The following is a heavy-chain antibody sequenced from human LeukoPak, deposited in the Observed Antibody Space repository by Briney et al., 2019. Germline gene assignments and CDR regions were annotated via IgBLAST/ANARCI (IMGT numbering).Heavy chain of an antibody. V-gene: IGHV3-21*01. CDR2: ISTSSSYI. CDR3: AEENYYDSSAYTDN. J-gene: IGHJ4*02. Sequence: PGGSLRLSCTASGFTFNGYSMNWVRQAPGKGLEWVSSISTSSSYIYYADSVKGRFTISRNNPKNSLYLQMNSLRAEDTAVYYCAEENYYDSSAYTDNGGEGTLVTVS. D-gene: IGHD3-22*01. CDR1: GFTFNGYS.